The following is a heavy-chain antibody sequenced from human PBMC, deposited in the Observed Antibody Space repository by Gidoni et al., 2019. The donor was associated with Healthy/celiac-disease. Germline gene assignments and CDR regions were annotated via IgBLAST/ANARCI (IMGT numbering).Heavy chain of an antibody. D-gene: IGHD5-12*01. J-gene: IGHJ6*02. Sequence: QVQLVQSGAEGKKPGAAVKVSCKASGNTFTSSYKNWGRQAPGQGLEWMGIINPSGGSTSYAQKFQGRVTMTRDTSTSTVYMELSSLRSEDTAVYYCARDIEYSGYERNSYYYFGMDVWGQGTTVTVSS. V-gene: IGHV1-46*01. CDR3: ARDIEYSGYERNSYYYFGMDV. CDR2: INPSGGST. CDR1: GNTFTSSY.